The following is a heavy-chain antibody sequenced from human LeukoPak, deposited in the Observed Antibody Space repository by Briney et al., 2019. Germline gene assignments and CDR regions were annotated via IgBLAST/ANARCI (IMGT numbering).Heavy chain of an antibody. J-gene: IGHJ4*02. V-gene: IGHV3-23*01. D-gene: IGHD2-2*01. Sequence: GGSLRLSCAASGFTFSSYAMSRVRQAPGKGLEWVSGISGSGGSTHYADSVKGRFTISRDNSKNTLYLQMNSLRAEDTAVYYCAKDRRGCTSTSCYYRFDYWGQGTLVTVSS. CDR2: ISGSGGST. CDR3: AKDRRGCTSTSCYYRFDY. CDR1: GFTFSSYA.